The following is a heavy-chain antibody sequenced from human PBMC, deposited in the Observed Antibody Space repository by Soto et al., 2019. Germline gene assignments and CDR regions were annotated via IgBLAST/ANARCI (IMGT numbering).Heavy chain of an antibody. CDR2: IYHSGNT. Sequence: QVQLQESGPGLVKPSGTLSLTCAVSGGSISTNNWWHWVRQPPGKGLEWIGEIYHSGNTNYSPSFKSRVTMSVDQSKNQFSLSLTSVTAADTAVYYCARERGAGTYQGFDYWGQGTLVTVSS. D-gene: IGHD1-26*01. CDR3: ARERGAGTYQGFDY. J-gene: IGHJ4*02. CDR1: GGSISTNNW. V-gene: IGHV4-4*02.